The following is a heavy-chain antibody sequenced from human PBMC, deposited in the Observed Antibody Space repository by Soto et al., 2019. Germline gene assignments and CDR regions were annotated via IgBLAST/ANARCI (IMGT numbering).Heavy chain of an antibody. CDR2: IWYDGSNK. CDR3: ARDFLYYYDSSGYLRVRFYGMDV. D-gene: IGHD3-22*01. CDR1: GFTFSSYG. Sequence: PGGSLRLSCAASGFTFSSYGMHWVRQAPGKGLEWVAVIWYDGSNKYYADSVKGRFTISRDNSKNTLYLQMNSLRAEDTAVYYCARDFLYYYDSSGYLRVRFYGMDVWGQGTTVTVSS. J-gene: IGHJ6*02. V-gene: IGHV3-33*01.